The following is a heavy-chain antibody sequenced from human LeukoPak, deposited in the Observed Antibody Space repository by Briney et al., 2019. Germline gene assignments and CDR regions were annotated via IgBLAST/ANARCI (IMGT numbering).Heavy chain of an antibody. CDR1: GASITTDSYY. Sequence: SETLSLTCTVSGASITTDSYYWSWIRQPPGKGLEWIGYIYHSGSTSYNPSLKGRVTISVDTSKNQFSLKLSSVTAADTAVYYCARGRSRYSGSRFDYWGQGTLVTVSS. CDR2: IYHSGST. CDR3: ARGRSRYSGSRFDY. V-gene: IGHV4-61*01. D-gene: IGHD1-26*01. J-gene: IGHJ4*02.